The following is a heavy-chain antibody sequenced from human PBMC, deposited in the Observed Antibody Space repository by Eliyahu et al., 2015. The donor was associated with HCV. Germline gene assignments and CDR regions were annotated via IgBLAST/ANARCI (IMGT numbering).Heavy chain of an antibody. V-gene: IGHV5-10-1*03. D-gene: IGHD4/OR15-4a*01. CDR1: GYSFTXYW. Sequence: EVQLVQSGAEVKKPGESLRISCTAXGYSFTXYWISWVRQMPGKGLEWMGRIDPTDSSTNYSPSFQGHVTISADKSINTAYLQWSSLKASDTAIYYCARSGGDYDAIVRSIDYWGQGTLVTVSS. CDR2: IDPTDSST. CDR3: ARSGGDYDAIVRSIDY. J-gene: IGHJ4*02.